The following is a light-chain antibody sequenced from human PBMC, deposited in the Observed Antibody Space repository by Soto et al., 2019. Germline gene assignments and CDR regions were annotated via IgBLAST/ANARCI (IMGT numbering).Light chain of an antibody. CDR1: QSVSKY. Sequence: DVQMTQSPSSLSALVGDRVTITCRASQSVSKYLNWYQHKPGKAPKLLIDFASSLQSGVPSRFSGSGSGTDFTLTITSLQPADFAIYYCQQTYNTPLTFGGGTKVDIK. CDR2: FAS. V-gene: IGKV1-39*01. CDR3: QQTYNTPLT. J-gene: IGKJ4*01.